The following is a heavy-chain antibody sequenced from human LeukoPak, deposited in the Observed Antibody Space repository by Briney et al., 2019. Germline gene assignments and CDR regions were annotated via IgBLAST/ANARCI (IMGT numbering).Heavy chain of an antibody. Sequence: PSETLSLTCAVSGGSISSGGYSWSWIRQPPGKGLEWIGYIYHSGSTYYNPSLKSRVTISVDRSKNQFSLKLSSVTAADTAVYYCARVVVTPGNWFDPWGQGTLVTVSS. V-gene: IGHV4-30-2*01. D-gene: IGHD4-23*01. CDR3: ARVVVTPGNWFDP. CDR2: IYHSGST. J-gene: IGHJ5*02. CDR1: GGSISSGGYS.